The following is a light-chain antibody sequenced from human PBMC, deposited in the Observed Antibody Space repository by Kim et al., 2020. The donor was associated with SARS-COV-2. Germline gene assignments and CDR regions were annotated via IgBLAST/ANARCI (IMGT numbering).Light chain of an antibody. CDR2: VAS. CDR3: HHHGSTGST. J-gene: IGKJ1*01. CDR1: QSVSSNY. V-gene: IGKV3-20*01. Sequence: EIVLTQSPGTLSLSLGERATLSCRASQSVSSNYLTWYQQKPGQAPRLVMYVASSRATGIPDRFSGSGSGTDFTLTISRLEPEDFAVYFCHHHGSTGSTFGRGTKVDIK.